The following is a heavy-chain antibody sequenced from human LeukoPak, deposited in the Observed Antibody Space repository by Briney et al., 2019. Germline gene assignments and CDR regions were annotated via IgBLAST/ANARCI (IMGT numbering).Heavy chain of an antibody. CDR2: IWYDGSNK. Sequence: GGSLRLSCAASGFTFSSYGMHWVRQAPGKGLEWVAVIWYDGSNKYYADSVKGRFTISRDNSKNTLYLQMNSLRAEDTAVYYCAKDRIYGGNAGGFDYWGQGTLVTVSS. CDR1: GFTFSSYG. D-gene: IGHD4-23*01. V-gene: IGHV3-33*06. CDR3: AKDRIYGGNAGGFDY. J-gene: IGHJ4*02.